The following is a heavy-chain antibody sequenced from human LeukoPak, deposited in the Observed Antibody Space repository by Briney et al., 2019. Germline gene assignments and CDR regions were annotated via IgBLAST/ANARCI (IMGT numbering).Heavy chain of an antibody. J-gene: IGHJ5*02. Sequence: SVKVSCTAPGGTFSSYAISWVRQASGQGLEWMGGIIPNFGTANYAQKFQGRVTITADESTSTAYMELSSLRSEDTAVYYCARVVDIVVVPAAEAVNPWGQGSLLTVYS. CDR3: ARVVDIVVVPAAEAVNP. V-gene: IGHV1-69*13. CDR2: IIPNFGTA. D-gene: IGHD2-2*01. CDR1: GGTFSSYA.